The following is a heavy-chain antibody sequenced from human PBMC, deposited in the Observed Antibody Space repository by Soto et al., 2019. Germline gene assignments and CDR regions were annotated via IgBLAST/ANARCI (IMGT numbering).Heavy chain of an antibody. Sequence: EVQLVESGGGLIQPGGSLRLSCAASGFTVSSNYMSWVRQAPGKGLEWVSSISSSSSYIYYADSVKGRFTISRDNAKNSLYLQMNSLRAEDTAVYYCARDRNDFWSGFNYYYYGMDVWGQGTTVTVSS. J-gene: IGHJ6*02. CDR3: ARDRNDFWSGFNYYYYGMDV. CDR1: GFTVSSNY. V-gene: IGHV3-21*01. CDR2: ISSSSSYI. D-gene: IGHD3-3*01.